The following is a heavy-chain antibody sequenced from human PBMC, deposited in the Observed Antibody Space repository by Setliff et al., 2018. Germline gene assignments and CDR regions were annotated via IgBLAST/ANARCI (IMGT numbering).Heavy chain of an antibody. CDR2: VKQDGSDK. Sequence: PGGSLRLSCAASGFTFSIYWMTWVRQAPGKGPEWVANVKQDGSDKYYVDSVKGRFTISRDNAKNSLYLQMNSPRAEDTAVYYCATYKRSSSFEYWGQGSLVTVSS. D-gene: IGHD6-6*01. CDR3: ATYKRSSSFEY. V-gene: IGHV3-7*03. J-gene: IGHJ4*02. CDR1: GFTFSIYW.